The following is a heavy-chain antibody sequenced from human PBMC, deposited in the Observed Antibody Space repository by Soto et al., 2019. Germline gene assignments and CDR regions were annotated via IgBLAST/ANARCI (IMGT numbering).Heavy chain of an antibody. D-gene: IGHD5-18*01. CDR1: GYIFTSYD. V-gene: IGHV1-8*01. CDR2: MNPNSGNT. Sequence: ASVKVSCKASGYIFTSYDIIWVRQATGQGLEWMGWMNPNSGNTASAQKFQGRVTFSRSTSTNTAYVELRSLRSEDTAVYYCARSRGYTYDHEGMDVWGQGTTVTVSS. J-gene: IGHJ6*02. CDR3: ARSRGYTYDHEGMDV.